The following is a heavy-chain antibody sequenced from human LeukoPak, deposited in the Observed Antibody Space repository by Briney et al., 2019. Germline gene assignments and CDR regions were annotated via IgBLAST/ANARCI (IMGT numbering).Heavy chain of an antibody. D-gene: IGHD3-22*01. J-gene: IGHJ3*02. CDR3: ARDRDYYDSNSFSPDAFGI. Sequence: GGSLRLSCAASGFTVSSNYMSWVRQAPGKGLEWVSSVNPSHHYKYYADSVKGRFTISRDNAKSSLYLQMNSLRAEDTAVYYCARDRDYYDSNSFSPDAFGIWGQGTMVTVSS. CDR1: GFTVSSNY. V-gene: IGHV3-21*01. CDR2: VNPSHHYK.